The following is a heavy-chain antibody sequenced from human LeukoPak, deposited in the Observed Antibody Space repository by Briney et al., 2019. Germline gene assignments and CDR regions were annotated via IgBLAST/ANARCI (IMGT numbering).Heavy chain of an antibody. CDR1: GYTFTSYD. V-gene: IGHV1-8*01. Sequence: ASVKVSCKASGYTFTSYDINWVRQATGQGLEWMGWMNPNSGNTGYAQKFQGRVTMTRNTSISTAYMELSSVTAADTAVYYCAGWGLGGYYKYWGQGTLVTVSS. CDR3: AGWGLGGYYKY. J-gene: IGHJ4*02. D-gene: IGHD3-22*01. CDR2: MNPNSGNT.